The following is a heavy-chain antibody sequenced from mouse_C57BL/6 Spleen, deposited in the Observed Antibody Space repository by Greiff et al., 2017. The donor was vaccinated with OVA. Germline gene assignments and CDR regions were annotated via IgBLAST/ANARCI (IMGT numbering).Heavy chain of an antibody. D-gene: IGHD1-1*01. CDR2: IDPEDGDT. CDR1: GFNIKDYY. CDR3: TRWFITTVVAAGDY. V-gene: IGHV14-1*01. J-gene: IGHJ4*01. Sequence: EVQLQQSGAELVRPGASVKLSCTASGFNIKDYYMHWVKQRPEQGLEWIGRIDPEDGDTEYAPKFQGKATMTADTSSNTAYLQLSSLTSEDTAVYYCTRWFITTVVAAGDYWGQGTSVTVSS.